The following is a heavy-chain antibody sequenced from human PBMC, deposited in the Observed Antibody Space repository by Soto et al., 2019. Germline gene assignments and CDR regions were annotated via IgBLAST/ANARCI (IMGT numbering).Heavy chain of an antibody. CDR1: GFTFSSYA. Sequence: EVQLLESGGGLVQPGGSLRLSCAASGFTFSSYAMSWVRQAPGKGLEWVSAISGSGGSTYYADSVKGRFTISRDNSQNTLDLEMNSLRAEDTAVYYCAKDQDDSVRGYPSGGGVWGQGTTVTVSS. D-gene: IGHD3-9*01. J-gene: IGHJ6*02. CDR2: ISGSGGST. V-gene: IGHV3-23*01. CDR3: AKDQDDSVRGYPSGGGV.